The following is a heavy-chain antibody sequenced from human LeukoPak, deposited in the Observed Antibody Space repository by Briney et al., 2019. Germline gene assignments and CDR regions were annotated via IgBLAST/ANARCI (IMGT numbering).Heavy chain of an antibody. Sequence: PGGSLRLSCAASGFTFSSYGMSWVRQAPGKGLEWVPAISGSGGSTYYADSVKGRFTISRDNSKNTLYLQMNSLRAEDTALYYCAKDRIIVLPPAIAPVDYWGQGTLVTVSS. CDR1: GFTFSSYG. D-gene: IGHD2-2*01. V-gene: IGHV3-23*01. J-gene: IGHJ4*02. CDR3: AKDRIIVLPPAIAPVDY. CDR2: ISGSGGST.